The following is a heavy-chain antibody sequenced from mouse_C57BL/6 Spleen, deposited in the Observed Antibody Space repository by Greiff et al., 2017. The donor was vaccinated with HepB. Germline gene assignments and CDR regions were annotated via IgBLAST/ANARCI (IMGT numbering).Heavy chain of an antibody. CDR3: ARPRVDSYYPWFAY. CDR1: GFTFSDYG. V-gene: IGHV5-17*01. J-gene: IGHJ3*01. CDR2: ISSGSSTI. D-gene: IGHD2-3*01. Sequence: EVKLVESGGGLVKPGGSLKLSCAASGFTFSDYGMHWVRQAPEKGLEWVAYISSGSSTIYYADTVKGRFTISRDNAKNTLFLQMTSLRSEDTAMYYCARPRVDSYYPWFAYWGQGTLVTVSA.